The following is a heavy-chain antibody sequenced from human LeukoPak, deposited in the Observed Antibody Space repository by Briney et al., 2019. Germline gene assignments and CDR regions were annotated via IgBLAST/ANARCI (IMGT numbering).Heavy chain of an antibody. CDR1: GFTFSSYW. D-gene: IGHD3-16*01. V-gene: IGHV3-74*01. CDR3: ARDYAVGESFDI. CDR2: ITSDGSST. Sequence: PGGSLRLSCAASGFTFSSYWMHWVRQAPGEGLVWAARITSDGSSTSHADSVKGRFTISRDNAKNTLYLQMNSLRAEDTAVYYCARDYAVGESFDIWGQGTLVTVSS. J-gene: IGHJ3*02.